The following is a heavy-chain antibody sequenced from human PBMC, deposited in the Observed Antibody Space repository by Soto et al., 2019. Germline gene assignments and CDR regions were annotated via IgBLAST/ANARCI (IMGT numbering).Heavy chain of an antibody. D-gene: IGHD3-22*01. CDR2: ISYRGGT. CDR1: GASVSSDDYY. J-gene: IGHJ4*02. V-gene: IGHV4-31*03. Sequence: QVQLQESGPGLMKPSQTLSLTCTVSGASVSSDDYYWNWIRQHPGKGLEWIGYISYRGGTYYNPSLKSRVIMALDTSKNQFSLILSSVTAADTAVYYCASSSLHYYDTSGYYPDGFDYWGQGTLVTVSS. CDR3: ASSSLHYYDTSGYYPDGFDY.